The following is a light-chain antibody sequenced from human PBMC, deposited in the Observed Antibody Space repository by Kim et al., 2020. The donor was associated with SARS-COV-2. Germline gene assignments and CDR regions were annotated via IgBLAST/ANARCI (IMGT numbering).Light chain of an antibody. CDR1: SNDIGGTNH. CDR3: CSYAFTNAWV. J-gene: IGLJ3*02. CDR2: DVS. Sequence: QSALTQPASVSGSPGQSITISCTGSSNDIGGTNHVSWYQHKSGKDPQLILYDVSRWPSGVSNRFSGSKSGNTASLTISGLLAEDEAHYYCCSYAFTNAWVFGGGTQLAVL. V-gene: IGLV2-14*03.